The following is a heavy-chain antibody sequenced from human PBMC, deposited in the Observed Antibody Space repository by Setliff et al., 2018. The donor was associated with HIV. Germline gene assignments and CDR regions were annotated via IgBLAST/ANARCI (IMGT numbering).Heavy chain of an antibody. J-gene: IGHJ4*02. D-gene: IGHD6-19*01. V-gene: IGHV1-18*01. Sequence: ASVKVSYKASGYTFISYGISWVRQAPGQGLEWMGWISAYNGNRNYAQKLQGRVTMTTDTSTSPAYMELRSLSSDDTAVYYCARESNSASSSSGWYLPDYWGQGTLVTSPQ. CDR1: GYTFISYG. CDR3: ARESNSASSSSGWYLPDY. CDR2: ISAYNGNR.